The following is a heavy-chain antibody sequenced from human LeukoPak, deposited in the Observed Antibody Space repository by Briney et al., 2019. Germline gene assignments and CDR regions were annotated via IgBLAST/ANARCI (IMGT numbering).Heavy chain of an antibody. CDR2: ISGDGGST. CDR1: GFTFDDYA. Sequence: GGSLRLSCAASGFTFDDYAMHWVRQAPGKGLEWVSLISGDGGSTYYADSVKGRFTISRDNSKNSLYLQMNSLRTEDTALYYCEPPSRVETGDYYVRDVWGQGPTVTVSS. V-gene: IGHV3-43*02. D-gene: IGHD4-23*01. J-gene: IGHJ6*02. CDR3: EPPSRVETGDYYVRDV.